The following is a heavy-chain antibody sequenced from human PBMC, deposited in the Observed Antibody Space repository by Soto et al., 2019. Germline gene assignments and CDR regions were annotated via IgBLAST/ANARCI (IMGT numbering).Heavy chain of an antibody. CDR2: IYWDDDK. CDR1: GFSLSTSGVG. V-gene: IGHV2-5*02. J-gene: IGHJ5*02. CDR3: AHSPGIAVAGPPKHWLDP. Sequence: SGPTLVNPTQTLTLTCTFSGFSLSTSGVGVGWIRQPPGKALEWLALIYWDDDKRYSPSLKSRLTITKGTSKNHVVLTMTNMDPVDTATYYCAHSPGIAVAGPPKHWLDPWGQGTLVTVSS. D-gene: IGHD6-19*01.